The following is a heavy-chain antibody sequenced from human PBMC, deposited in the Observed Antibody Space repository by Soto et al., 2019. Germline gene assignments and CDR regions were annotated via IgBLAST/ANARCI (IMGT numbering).Heavy chain of an antibody. CDR2: IIPILGIA. V-gene: IGHV1-69*02. J-gene: IGHJ6*02. Sequence: SVKVSCKASGGTFSSYTISWVRQAPGQGLEWMGRIIPILGIANYAQKFQGRVTITADKSTSTAYMELSSLRSEDTAVYYCARGYSTYYYDSSGSRPNYYYYGMDVWGQGTTVTVSS. CDR3: ARGYSTYYYDSSGSRPNYYYYGMDV. D-gene: IGHD3-22*01. CDR1: GGTFSSYT.